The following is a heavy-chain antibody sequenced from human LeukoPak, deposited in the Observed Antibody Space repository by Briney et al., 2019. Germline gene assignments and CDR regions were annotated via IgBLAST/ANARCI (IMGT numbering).Heavy chain of an antibody. CDR2: IYTSGST. Sequence: SQTLSLTCTVSGGSISSGSYSWSWIRQPAGKGLEWIGRIYTSGSTNYNPSLKSRVTISVDTSKNQFSLRLTSVTAADTAVYYCARLGPGGHGEFDYWGQGTLVTVSS. CDR3: ARLGPGGHGEFDY. V-gene: IGHV4-61*02. D-gene: IGHD3-10*01. CDR1: GGSISSGSYS. J-gene: IGHJ4*02.